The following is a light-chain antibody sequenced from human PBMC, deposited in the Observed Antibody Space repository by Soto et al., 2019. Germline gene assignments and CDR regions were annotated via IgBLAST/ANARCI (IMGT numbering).Light chain of an antibody. J-gene: IGLJ2*01. CDR1: SSDIGGYNY. Sequence: QSVLTQPASVSGSPGQSITISCTGTSSDIGGYNYVSWYQQHPGKAPKLMIYDVSNRPSGVSNRFSGSKSGNTASLTISGVQAEDEADYYCSSYTYSSTVVFGGGTKLTVL. CDR2: DVS. V-gene: IGLV2-14*03. CDR3: SSYTYSSTVV.